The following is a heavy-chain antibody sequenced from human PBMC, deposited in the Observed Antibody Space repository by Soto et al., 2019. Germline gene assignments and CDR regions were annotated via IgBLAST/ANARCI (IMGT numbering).Heavy chain of an antibody. CDR2: ISGSGSTI. J-gene: IGHJ3*02. V-gene: IGHV3-48*04. Sequence: GGSLRLSCAASGFTFSSYSMSWVRQAPGKGLEWVSAISGSGSTIYYADSVKGRFTISRDNAKNSLYLQMNSLRAEDTAVYYCARASMVTLDAFDIWGQGTMVTVSS. CDR3: ARASMVTLDAFDI. CDR1: GFTFSSYS. D-gene: IGHD5-18*01.